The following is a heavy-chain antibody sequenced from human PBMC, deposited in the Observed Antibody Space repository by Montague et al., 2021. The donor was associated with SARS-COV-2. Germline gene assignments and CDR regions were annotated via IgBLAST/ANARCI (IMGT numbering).Heavy chain of an antibody. CDR1: GGSFSGYY. CDR3: ARVRAVPAAMRIFSLGRSYYGMDV. D-gene: IGHD2-2*01. V-gene: IGHV4-34*01. CDR2: INHSGST. J-gene: IGHJ6*02. Sequence: SETLSLTCAVYGGSFSGYYWSWIRQPPGKGSEWIGEINHSGSTNYNPSLKSRVTISVDTSKNQFSLKLSSVTAADTAVYYCARVRAVPAAMRIFSLGRSYYGMDVWGQGTTVTVSS.